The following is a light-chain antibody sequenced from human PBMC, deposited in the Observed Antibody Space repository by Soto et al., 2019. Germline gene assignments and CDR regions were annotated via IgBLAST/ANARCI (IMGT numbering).Light chain of an antibody. J-gene: IGKJ4*01. CDR2: DAS. V-gene: IGKV1-5*01. CDR1: QSITRS. Sequence: DIQMPQSPSTLSASVGDRVTITCRASQSITRSLAWYQQKLGKAPKLLIYDASSLQIGVPSRFSGSGSGTDFTLIVSSLQPDDLATYYCQQYNKYPLTFGGGT. CDR3: QQYNKYPLT.